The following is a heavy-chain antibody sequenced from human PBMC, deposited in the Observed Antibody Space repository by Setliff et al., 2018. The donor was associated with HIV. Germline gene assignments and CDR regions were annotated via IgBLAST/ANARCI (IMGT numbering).Heavy chain of an antibody. D-gene: IGHD2-21*02. V-gene: IGHV4-39*01. J-gene: IGHJ4*02. CDR1: GGSISSSSYY. CDR2: IYYSGST. CDR3: ARRRPTYCGGDCYSGDYFDY. Sequence: TLSLPCTVSGGSISSSSYYWGWIRQPPGKGVEWIGSIYYSGSTYYNPSLKSRVTISVDTSKNQFSLKLSSVTAADTAVYYCARRRPTYCGGDCYSGDYFDYWGQGTLVTVSS.